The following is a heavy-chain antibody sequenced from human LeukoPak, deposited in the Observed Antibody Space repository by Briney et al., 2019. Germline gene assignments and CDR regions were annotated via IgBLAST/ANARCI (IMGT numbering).Heavy chain of an antibody. CDR2: ISSSSSYI. V-gene: IGHV3-21*01. CDR1: GFTFSSYS. J-gene: IGHJ3*02. Sequence: GGSLRLSCAASGFTFSSYSMNWVRQAPGKGLEWVSSISSSSSYIYYADSVKRRFTISRHNAKNSLYLQMNSLRAEDTAVYYCARGGSGGSCCSDAFDIWGQGTMVTVSS. CDR3: ARGGSGGSCCSDAFDI. D-gene: IGHD2-15*01.